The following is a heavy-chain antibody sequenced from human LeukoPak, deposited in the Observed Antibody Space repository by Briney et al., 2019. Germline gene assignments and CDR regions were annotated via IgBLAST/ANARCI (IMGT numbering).Heavy chain of an antibody. CDR2: VSASGDST. CDR3: ATLRGSGADRYAFDF. CDR1: KFTFRTYG. D-gene: IGHD1-26*01. Sequence: GGSLRLSCAASKFTFRTYGMSWGRQAPGKGLQWVSTVSASGDSTYVADSVKGRFTISRDNSKSTLFLQMNSLRADDTAVYYCATLRGSGADRYAFDFWGQGTMVTVSS. V-gene: IGHV3-23*01. J-gene: IGHJ3*01.